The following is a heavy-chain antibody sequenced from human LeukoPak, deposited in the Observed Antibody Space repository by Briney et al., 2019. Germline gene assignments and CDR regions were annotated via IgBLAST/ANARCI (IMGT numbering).Heavy chain of an antibody. CDR3: ARRVTTAYDY. CDR2: ISSSSSSII. CDR1: GFTFSSYS. Sequence: PGGSLRLSCAASGFTFSSYSMNWVRKAPGKGLEWVSYISSSSSSIIHYADSVKGRFTISRDNAKNSVYLQMNSLRDEDTAVYYCARRVTTAYDYWGQGTLVTVSS. J-gene: IGHJ4*02. D-gene: IGHD1-1*01. V-gene: IGHV3-48*02.